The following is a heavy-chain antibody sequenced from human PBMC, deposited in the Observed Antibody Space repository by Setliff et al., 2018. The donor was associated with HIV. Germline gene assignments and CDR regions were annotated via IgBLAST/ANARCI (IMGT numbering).Heavy chain of an antibody. CDR2: IIPIFATT. CDR3: ALKGAYDILTGFPN. J-gene: IGHJ4*02. D-gene: IGHD3-9*01. V-gene: IGHV1-69*13. CDR1: GGTFKTYA. Sequence: SVKVSCKASGGTFKTYAISWVRQAPGQGLEWMGGIIPIFATTDYAQKFQGRVTITADESTSTAYMELSSLSSEDTAVYYCALKGAYDILTGFPNWGQGTLVTVSS.